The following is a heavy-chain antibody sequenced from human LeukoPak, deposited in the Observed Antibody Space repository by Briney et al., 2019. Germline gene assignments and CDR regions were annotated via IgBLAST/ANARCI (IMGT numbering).Heavy chain of an antibody. J-gene: IGHJ4*02. CDR3: ARAGTSGYSIRYYFDY. CDR1: GFTFSSYS. CDR2: ISSSSSTI. Sequence: GGSLRLSCAASGFTFSSYSMNWVRQAPGKGLESVSYISSSSSTIYYADSVKGRFTISRDNAKNSLYLQMNSLRAEDTAVYYCARAGTSGYSIRYYFDYWGQGTLVTVSS. V-gene: IGHV3-48*01. D-gene: IGHD3-3*01.